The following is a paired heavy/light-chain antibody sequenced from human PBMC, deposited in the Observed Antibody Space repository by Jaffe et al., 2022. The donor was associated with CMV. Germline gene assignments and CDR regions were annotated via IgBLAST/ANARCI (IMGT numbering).Light chain of an antibody. J-gene: IGKJ4*01. CDR3: QQSYSTLSLT. CDR2: AAS. V-gene: IGKV1-39*01. Sequence: DIQMTQSPSSLSASVGDRVTITCRASQSISSYLNWYQQKPGKAPKLLIYAASSLQSGVPSRFSGSGSGTGFTLTISSLQPEDFATYYCQQSYSTLSLTFGGGTKVEIK. CDR1: QSISSY.
Heavy chain of an antibody. V-gene: IGHV3-23*01. Sequence: EVQLLESGGDLIQPGGSLRLSCAASGFTFSSYAVTWVRQAPGKGLEWVSAVSGSGGSTYYADSVKGRFTISRDNSKNTLYLQMNSLRAEDTAVYYCAKVAEYSSSSGYYYYGMDVWGQGTTVTVSS. J-gene: IGHJ6*02. CDR1: GFTFSSYA. CDR3: AKVAEYSSSSGYYYYGMDV. D-gene: IGHD6-6*01. CDR2: VSGSGGST.